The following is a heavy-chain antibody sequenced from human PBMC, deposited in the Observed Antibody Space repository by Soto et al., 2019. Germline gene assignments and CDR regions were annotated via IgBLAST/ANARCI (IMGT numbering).Heavy chain of an antibody. D-gene: IGHD2-2*01. CDR1: GFTFSTYW. CDR2: IKQDGSEK. CDR3: ASRYLEYCNSASCSAPYDY. V-gene: IGHV3-7*05. J-gene: IGHJ4*02. Sequence: GGSLRLSCAASGFTFSTYWMSWVRQAPGKGLEWVANIKQDGSEKYYVDSVKGRFTISRDNTKKSLYLQMNSLRAEDTAVYYCASRYLEYCNSASCSAPYDYWGQGTLVTVS.